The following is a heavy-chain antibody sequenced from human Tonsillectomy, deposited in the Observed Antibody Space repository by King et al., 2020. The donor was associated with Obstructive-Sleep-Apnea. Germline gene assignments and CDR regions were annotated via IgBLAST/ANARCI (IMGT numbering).Heavy chain of an antibody. J-gene: IGHJ4*02. CDR2: IKPDGSEK. CDR3: AGITMVRGVIGY. Sequence: VQLVESGGGLVQPGGSLRLSCAASGFTFSSYWMSWVRQAPGKGLEWVANIKPDGSEKYYLDSVEGRFTISKDNAKNSLYLQMNSLRAEDTAGYYCAGITMVRGVIGYWGQGTLVTVSS. CDR1: GFTFSSYW. D-gene: IGHD3-10*01. V-gene: IGHV3-7*03.